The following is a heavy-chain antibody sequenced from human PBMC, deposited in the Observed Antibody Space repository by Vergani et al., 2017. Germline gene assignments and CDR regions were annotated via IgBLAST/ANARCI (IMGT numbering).Heavy chain of an antibody. CDR3: ARRTVVTSTGWFDP. D-gene: IGHD2-21*02. Sequence: QVQLQESGPGLVKPSETLSLTCTVSGGSISSYYWSWIRQPPGKGLGWIGYIYYSGSTNYNHSLKSRFTISVDTSKNQCSLKLSSVAAADTAVYYCARRTVVTSTGWFDPWGQGTLVTVAS. J-gene: IGHJ5*02. V-gene: IGHV4-59*08. CDR2: IYYSGST. CDR1: GGSISSYY.